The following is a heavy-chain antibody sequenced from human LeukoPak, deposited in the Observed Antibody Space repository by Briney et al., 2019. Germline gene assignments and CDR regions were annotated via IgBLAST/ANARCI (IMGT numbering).Heavy chain of an antibody. J-gene: IGHJ4*02. D-gene: IGHD3-22*01. V-gene: IGHV3-7*01. CDR1: GFTFSAYW. CDR2: IKEDGSDK. CDR3: AGDCIDDNCSRPPYYFDY. Sequence: QPGGSLRLSCAASGFTFSAYWMSWVRQAPGKGPEWVANIKEDGSDKYYADSVRGRFTISRDNTKNSLYLQMNSLRVEDTAVYYCAGDCIDDNCSRPPYYFDYWGQGTLVTVSS.